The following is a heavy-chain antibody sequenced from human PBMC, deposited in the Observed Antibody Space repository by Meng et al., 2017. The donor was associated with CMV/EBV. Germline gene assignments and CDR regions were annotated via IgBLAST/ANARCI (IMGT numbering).Heavy chain of an antibody. D-gene: IGHD2-2*01. CDR3: ATGATTSRFRVDY. Sequence: SVKVSCKASGVTFSSCTLSWARQAPGQGLEWMGGITPIFGVAQYAQNFQGRVTITADEYTNTAYMDVSSLRSEDTAVYYCATGATTSRFRVDYWGQGTLVTVSS. J-gene: IGHJ4*02. V-gene: IGHV1-69*13. CDR1: GVTFSSCT. CDR2: ITPIFGVA.